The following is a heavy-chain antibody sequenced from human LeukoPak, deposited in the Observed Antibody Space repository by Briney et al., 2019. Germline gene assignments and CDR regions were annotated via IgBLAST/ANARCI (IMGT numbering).Heavy chain of an antibody. Sequence: GGSLRLSCAAFGLTFSNSAMSWVRQAPGKGLEWVSTSTGSGGTTYYADSVKGRFTISRDNPKNTLYLQMNSLRAEDTALYYCAKSLSGTYFNFDYWGQGTLVTVSS. J-gene: IGHJ4*02. CDR3: AKSLSGTYFNFDY. CDR1: GLTFSNSA. D-gene: IGHD1-26*01. V-gene: IGHV3-23*01. CDR2: STGSGGTT.